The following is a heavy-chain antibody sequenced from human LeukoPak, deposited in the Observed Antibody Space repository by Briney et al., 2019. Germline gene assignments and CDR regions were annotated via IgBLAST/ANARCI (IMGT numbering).Heavy chain of an antibody. CDR1: GFSFSDYG. D-gene: IGHD6-19*01. Sequence: GGSLRLSCAASGFSFSDYGIHWVRQAPGKGLEWVAIIWYDGSNKYYADSVKGRFTISRDNSKNTLYLQMNSLRAEDTAVYYCVREGSGWYLVYWGQGTLVTVSS. J-gene: IGHJ4*02. CDR3: VREGSGWYLVY. V-gene: IGHV3-33*01. CDR2: IWYDGSNK.